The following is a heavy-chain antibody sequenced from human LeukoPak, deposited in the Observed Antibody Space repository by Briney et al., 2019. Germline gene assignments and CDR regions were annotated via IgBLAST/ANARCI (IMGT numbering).Heavy chain of an antibody. V-gene: IGHV4-34*01. D-gene: IGHD5-12*01. Sequence: PSETLSLTCAVYGGSFSGYYWSWIRQPPGKGLEWIGEINHSGSTNYNPSLKSRVTMSVDTSKNQFSLKLSSVTAADTAVYYCVVATIPSTLDYWGQGTLVTVSS. J-gene: IGHJ4*02. CDR3: VVATIPSTLDY. CDR2: INHSGST. CDR1: GGSFSGYY.